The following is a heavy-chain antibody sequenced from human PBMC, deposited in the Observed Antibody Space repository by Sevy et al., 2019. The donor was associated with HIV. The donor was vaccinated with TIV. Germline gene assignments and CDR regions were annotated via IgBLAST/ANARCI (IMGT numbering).Heavy chain of an antibody. CDR3: ARVRYTHRSYYFDY. Sequence: GGCLRLSCAASEFTFSDYNISWIRQAPGKGLEWVTYISSRGSTIYYADSVKGRFTISMDTANNSLYLQMNSLRAEDTAVYYCARVRYTHRSYYFDYWGQGTLVTVSS. CDR2: ISSRGSTI. CDR1: EFTFSDYN. J-gene: IGHJ4*02. D-gene: IGHD1-1*01. V-gene: IGHV3-11*01.